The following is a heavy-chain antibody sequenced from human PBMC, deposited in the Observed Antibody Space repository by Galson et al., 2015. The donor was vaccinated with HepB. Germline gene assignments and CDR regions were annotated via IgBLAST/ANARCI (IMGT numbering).Heavy chain of an antibody. D-gene: IGHD3-9*01. CDR3: AREAIVRYFDWLSPHLSFDY. CDR1: GYTFTSYG. CDR2: ISAYNGNT. J-gene: IGHJ4*02. Sequence: SVKVSCKASGYTFTSYGISWVRQAPGQGLEWMGWISAYNGNTNYAQKLQGRVTTTTDTSTSTAYMELRSLRSDDTAVYYCAREAIVRYFDWLSPHLSFDYWGQGTLVTVSS. V-gene: IGHV1-18*04.